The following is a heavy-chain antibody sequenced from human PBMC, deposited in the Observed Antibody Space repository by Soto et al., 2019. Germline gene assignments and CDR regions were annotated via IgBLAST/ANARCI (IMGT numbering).Heavy chain of an antibody. D-gene: IGHD1-7*01. J-gene: IGHJ4*02. CDR3: TTDPITYNWNYDGGDY. CDR1: GFTFSNAW. V-gene: IGHV3-15*07. Sequence: EVQLVESGGGLVKPGGSLRLSCAASGFTFSNAWMNWVRQAPGKGLEWVGRIKSKTDGATTDYAAPVKGRFTISRDDSKNTLYLQMNSLKTEDTAVYYCTTDPITYNWNYDGGDYWGQGTLVTVSS. CDR2: IKSKTDGATT.